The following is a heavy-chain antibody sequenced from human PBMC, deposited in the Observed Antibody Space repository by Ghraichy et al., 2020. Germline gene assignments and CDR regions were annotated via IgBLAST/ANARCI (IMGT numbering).Heavy chain of an antibody. V-gene: IGHV3-11*06. J-gene: IGHJ1*01. CDR1: GFSFSDYY. CDR3: ARGTSFGSVLFQH. CDR2: VNSISTHT. D-gene: IGHD1-26*01. Sequence: GGSLRLSCAASGFSFSDYYMTWIRQAPGKGLEWISYVNSISTHTTYADSVRGRFTISRDNAKNSLYLQMNSLRAEDTAVYYCARGTSFGSVLFQHWGQGTLVTVSS.